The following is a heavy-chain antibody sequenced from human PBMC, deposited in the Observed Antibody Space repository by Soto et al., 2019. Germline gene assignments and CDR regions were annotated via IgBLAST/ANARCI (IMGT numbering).Heavy chain of an antibody. CDR1: GGSISSYY. D-gene: IGHD7-27*01. J-gene: IGHJ4*02. Sequence: KPSETLSLTCTVSGGSISSYYWSWIRQPPGKGLEWIGYIYYSGSTKYNPSLKSRVTISVDTSKNQFSLKLSSVTAAGTAVYYCARGSPKLPGDFGYWGQGTLVTVSS. CDR3: ARGSPKLPGDFGY. CDR2: IYYSGST. V-gene: IGHV4-59*01.